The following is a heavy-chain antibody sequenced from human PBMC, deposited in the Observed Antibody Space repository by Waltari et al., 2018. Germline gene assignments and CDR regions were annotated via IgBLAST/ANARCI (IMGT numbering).Heavy chain of an antibody. D-gene: IGHD3-22*01. Sequence: QVQLQESGPGLVKPSQTLSLTCTVSGGSISSGGYYWSWIRQHPGKGLEWIGYIYYSGRTYYNPSLKSLVTISVDTSKNQFSLKLSSVTAADTAVYYCARDTRGYYDSSGYYYVEDAFDIWGQGTMVTVSS. CDR3: ARDTRGYYDSSGYYYVEDAFDI. CDR2: IYYSGRT. CDR1: GGSISSGGYY. V-gene: IGHV4-31*01. J-gene: IGHJ3*02.